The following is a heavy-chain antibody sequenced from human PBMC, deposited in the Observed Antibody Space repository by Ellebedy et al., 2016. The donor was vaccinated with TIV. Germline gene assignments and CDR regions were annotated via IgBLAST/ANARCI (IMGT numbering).Heavy chain of an antibody. CDR1: GFTFSSYS. Sequence: ESLKISXAASGFTFSSYSMNWVRQPPGRGLEWIGEIYHGVSSHYNPSLKSRVTMSIDESKNGFSLKLTSVTAADTAVYYCARDLGSGVYPGHWGQGTLVTVSS. D-gene: IGHD6-13*01. CDR2: IYHGVSS. CDR3: ARDLGSGVYPGH. V-gene: IGHV4-34*01. J-gene: IGHJ4*02.